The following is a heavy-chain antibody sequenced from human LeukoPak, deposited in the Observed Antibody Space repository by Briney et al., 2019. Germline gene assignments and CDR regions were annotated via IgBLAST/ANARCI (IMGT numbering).Heavy chain of an antibody. V-gene: IGHV4-4*07. CDR3: ARDSNDFWTAYSEN. D-gene: IGHD3/OR15-3a*01. CDR1: GDSITSSY. CDR2: LYPSGST. J-gene: IGHJ4*02. Sequence: SETLSLTCTVSGDSITSSYWSWLRQPAGKGLEWIGRLYPSGSTNYNSSLKSRVTMSVDTSKNQFSLNLKSVTAADTAMYYCARDSNDFWTAYSENWGPGSLVTVSS.